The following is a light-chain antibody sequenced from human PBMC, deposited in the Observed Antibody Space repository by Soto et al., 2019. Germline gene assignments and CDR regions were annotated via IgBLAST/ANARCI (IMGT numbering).Light chain of an antibody. V-gene: IGKV3-11*01. CDR3: QQRGSCMYT. J-gene: IGKJ2*01. CDR1: QSISSA. Sequence: DIVLTQSPATLSLSPGERATLSCRASQSISSALAWYQQRPGQDPSLLIYDASNMATLIPARFRGSESGSDLNLSSRSLGPEDFAVFYCQQRGSCMYTFGQGTKQEIK. CDR2: DAS.